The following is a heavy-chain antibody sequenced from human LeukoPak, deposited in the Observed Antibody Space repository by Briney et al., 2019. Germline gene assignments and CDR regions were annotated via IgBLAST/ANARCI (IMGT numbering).Heavy chain of an antibody. CDR1: GFTFSSYA. CDR2: ISYDGSNK. V-gene: IGHV3-30-3*01. D-gene: IGHD2-2*01. Sequence: GGSLRLSCAASGFTFSSYAMHWVRQAPGKGLEWVAVISYDGSNKYYADSVKSRFTISRDNSKNTLYLQMSSLRSEDTAVYYCARAIGYCSSTSCRNWFDPWGQGTLVTVSS. CDR3: ARAIGYCSSTSCRNWFDP. J-gene: IGHJ5*02.